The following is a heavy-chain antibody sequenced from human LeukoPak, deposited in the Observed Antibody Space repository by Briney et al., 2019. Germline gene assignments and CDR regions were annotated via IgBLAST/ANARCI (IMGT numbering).Heavy chain of an antibody. Sequence: PGGSLRLSCAASGFTFSSYAMSWVRQAPGKGLEWVSAISGSGGSTYYADSVKGRFTISRDNSKNTLYLQMNSLRAEDTAVYYCAKDLEDYYGPGSYSFFDYWGQGTLVTVSS. J-gene: IGHJ4*02. CDR1: GFTFSSYA. V-gene: IGHV3-23*01. CDR3: AKDLEDYYGPGSYSFFDY. CDR2: ISGSGGST. D-gene: IGHD3-10*01.